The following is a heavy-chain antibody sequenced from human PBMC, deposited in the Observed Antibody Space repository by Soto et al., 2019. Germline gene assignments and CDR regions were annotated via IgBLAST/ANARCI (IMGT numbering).Heavy chain of an antibody. CDR3: ARRFAYSSGLDGFDI. J-gene: IGHJ3*02. CDR1: GFIFSSYA. D-gene: IGHD6-19*01. Sequence: GGSLRLSCAASGFIFSSYAMTWVRQAPGKGLEWVSGISGSGGTTYYVDSVKGRFTISRDNSKNTLYLQMNSLRAEDSAIYFCARRFAYSSGLDGFDIWGQGTMVTV. V-gene: IGHV3-23*01. CDR2: ISGSGGTT.